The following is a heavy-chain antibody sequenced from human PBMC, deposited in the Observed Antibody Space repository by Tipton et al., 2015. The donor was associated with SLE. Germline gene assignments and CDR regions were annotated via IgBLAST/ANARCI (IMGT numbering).Heavy chain of an antibody. CDR2: TRYKATGYTT. D-gene: IGHD4-17*01. V-gene: IGHV3-72*01. CDR3: VRDLSGIDYAY. CDR1: GFTSSDYH. Sequence: AVSGFTSSDYHMDWVRQAPGKGLEWVGRTRYKATGYTTEYAASVQGRFSISRDVSQNSLYLQMNSLKTEDTAVYYCVRDLSGIDYAYWGQGTLVTVSS. J-gene: IGHJ4*02.